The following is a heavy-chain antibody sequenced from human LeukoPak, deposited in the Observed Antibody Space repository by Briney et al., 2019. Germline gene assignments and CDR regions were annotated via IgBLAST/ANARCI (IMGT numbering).Heavy chain of an antibody. CDR3: ARENLPYYYDSSGYYLPFDY. CDR2: ISAYNGNT. Sequence: ASVKVSCKASGYTFTSYGISWVRQAPGQGLERMGWISAYNGNTNYAQKLQGRVTMTTDTSTSTAYMELRSLRSDDTAVYYCARENLPYYYDSSGYYLPFDYWGQGTLVTVSS. V-gene: IGHV1-18*01. J-gene: IGHJ4*02. CDR1: GYTFTSYG. D-gene: IGHD3-22*01.